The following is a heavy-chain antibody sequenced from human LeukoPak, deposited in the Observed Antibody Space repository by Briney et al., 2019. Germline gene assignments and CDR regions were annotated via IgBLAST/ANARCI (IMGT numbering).Heavy chain of an antibody. CDR1: GFTFSSYA. J-gene: IGHJ4*02. CDR3: AKPRHYYYDSSGCLDS. Sequence: PGGSLRLSCAASGFTFSSYAMSWVRQAPGKGLEWVALISYDGSNKYYADSVKGRFTISRDDSKNTLYLQMNSLRTEDTAVYYCAKPRHYYYDSSGCLDSWGQGILVTVSS. D-gene: IGHD3-22*01. V-gene: IGHV3-30*18. CDR2: ISYDGSNK.